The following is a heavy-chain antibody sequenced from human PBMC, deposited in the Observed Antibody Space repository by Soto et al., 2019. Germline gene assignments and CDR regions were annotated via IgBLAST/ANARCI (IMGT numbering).Heavy chain of an antibody. CDR2: IRSEANTYAT. J-gene: IGHJ4*02. CDR1: GFTFSASA. Sequence: EVQRVQSGGGVVQPGGSLKLSCAASGFTFSASAIHWVRQASGKGLDGVGRIRSEANTYATAYAASVIGRFTISRDDSESTAYLQMNSLKAEDTAMYYCITLIDITMVPQAEWGQGTLVTVSS. CDR3: ITLIDITMVPQAE. D-gene: IGHD3-10*01. V-gene: IGHV3-73*01.